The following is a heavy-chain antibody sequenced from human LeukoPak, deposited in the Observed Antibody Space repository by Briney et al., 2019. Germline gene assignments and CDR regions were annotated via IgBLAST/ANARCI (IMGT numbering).Heavy chain of an antibody. CDR2: INAVDANT. D-gene: IGHD4/OR15-4a*01. J-gene: IGHJ4*02. V-gene: IGHV3-23*01. CDR3: AKQFLGAN. Sequence: GGSLRLSCAASGFIFSSLAMTWVRQAPGKGPEWVSTINAVDANTYYADSVKGRFTDSRDNSRNTLYLQMNSLRAEDTAVYYCAKQFLGANWGQGTLVIVSS. CDR1: GFIFSSLA.